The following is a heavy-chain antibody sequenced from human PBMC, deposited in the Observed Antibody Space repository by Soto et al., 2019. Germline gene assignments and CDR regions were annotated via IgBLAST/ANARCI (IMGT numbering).Heavy chain of an antibody. D-gene: IGHD3-16*01. CDR1: GGSISSYY. J-gene: IGHJ4*02. V-gene: IGHV4-59*08. Sequence: SETLSLTCTVSGGSISSYYWSWIRQPPGKGLEWIGYIYYSGSTNYNPSLKSRVTISVDTSKNQFSLKLSSVTAADTAVYYCARRWGRSFDFWGQGTLVTVSS. CDR2: IYYSGST. CDR3: ARRWGRSFDF.